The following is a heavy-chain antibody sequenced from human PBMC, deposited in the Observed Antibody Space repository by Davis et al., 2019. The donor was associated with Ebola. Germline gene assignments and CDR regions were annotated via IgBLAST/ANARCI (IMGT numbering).Heavy chain of an antibody. CDR2: IDTNGIT. CDR3: ARDRHDSRAYGF. V-gene: IGHV4-61*09. CDR1: GASINSSNFS. J-gene: IGHJ4*02. D-gene: IGHD3-22*01. Sequence: SDPLTLTFNASGASINSSNFSWSSIRQPTGKGLEWIAHIDTNGITKYNPAIETRVTISLDTSKNQLSLRLTSVTAADTAIYFCARDRHDSRAYGFWGQGTLVTVSA.